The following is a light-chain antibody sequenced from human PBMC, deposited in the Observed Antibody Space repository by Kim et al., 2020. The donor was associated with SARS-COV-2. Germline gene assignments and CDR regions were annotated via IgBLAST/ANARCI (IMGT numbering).Light chain of an antibody. Sequence: VSPGERATLSCWASQSVGSNLAWYQQKPGQAPRLLIYDISTRATGIPARCSGSGSGTQFTLTITSLQSEDFAVYYCQQHNGWPLTFGGGTKVDIK. J-gene: IGKJ4*01. CDR3: QQHNGWPLT. CDR1: QSVGSN. CDR2: DIS. V-gene: IGKV3-15*01.